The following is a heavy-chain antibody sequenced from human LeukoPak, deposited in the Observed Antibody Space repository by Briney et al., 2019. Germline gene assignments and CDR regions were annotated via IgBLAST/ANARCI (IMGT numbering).Heavy chain of an antibody. D-gene: IGHD3-9*01. Sequence: PGGSLRLSCAASGFTFSGYAMSWVRQAPGKGVEWVSAISGSGGSTYYADSVKGRFTISRDNSKNTPYLQMNSLRSEDTAVYYCAKQDYDYYEILTGYYFPDYWGQGTLVTVSS. CDR1: GFTFSGYA. CDR2: ISGSGGST. CDR3: AKQDYDYYEILTGYYFPDY. J-gene: IGHJ4*02. V-gene: IGHV3-23*01.